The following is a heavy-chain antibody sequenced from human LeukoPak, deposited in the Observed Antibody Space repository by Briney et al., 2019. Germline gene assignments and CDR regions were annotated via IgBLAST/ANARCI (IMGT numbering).Heavy chain of an antibody. Sequence: PGGSLRLSCAASGFTFSDYYMSWIRQAPGKGLKWVSYISSSGSTIYYADSVKGRFTISRDNAKNSLYLQMNSLRAEDTAVYYCARARPPDSDAFDIWGQGTMLTVSS. V-gene: IGHV3-11*01. CDR1: GFTFSDYY. CDR3: ARARPPDSDAFDI. D-gene: IGHD1-14*01. CDR2: ISSSGSTI. J-gene: IGHJ3*02.